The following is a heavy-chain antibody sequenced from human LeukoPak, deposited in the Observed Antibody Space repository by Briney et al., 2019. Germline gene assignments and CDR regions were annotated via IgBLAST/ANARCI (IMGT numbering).Heavy chain of an antibody. CDR2: ISYDGNTK. CDR3: ARSWSNMDV. Sequence: PGRSLRLSCAASGFTFSNYAMHWVRQAPGKGLEWVAVISYDGNTKYYADSVKGRFTISRDNSKNTLYLQMNSLRAEDTAVYYCARSWSNMDVWGKGTTVTVSS. V-gene: IGHV3-30-3*01. CDR1: GFTFSNYA. J-gene: IGHJ6*03.